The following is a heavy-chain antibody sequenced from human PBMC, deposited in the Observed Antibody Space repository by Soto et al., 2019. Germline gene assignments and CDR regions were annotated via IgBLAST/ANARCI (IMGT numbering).Heavy chain of an antibody. CDR1: GGSISSYY. CDR2: IYYSGST. V-gene: IGHV4-59*01. D-gene: IGHD3-10*01. Sequence: QVQLQESGPGLVKPSETLSLTCTVSGGSISSYYWSWIQQPPGKGLEWIGYIYYSGSTNYNPSLKSRVTISVDTSKNQFSLKLSSVTAADTAVYYCARDYYGSGSPPLGYWGQGTLVTVSS. J-gene: IGHJ4*02. CDR3: ARDYYGSGSPPLGY.